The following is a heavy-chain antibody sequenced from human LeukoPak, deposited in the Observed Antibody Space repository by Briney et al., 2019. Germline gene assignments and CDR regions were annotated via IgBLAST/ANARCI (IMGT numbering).Heavy chain of an antibody. Sequence: SETLSLTCTVSGGSISSYYWSWIRQPPGKGLEWIGYIYYSGSTNYNPSLKSRVTISVATSKNQFSLKLSSVTAADTAVYYCARDYYDSSGYSIDAFDIWGQGTMVTVSS. J-gene: IGHJ3*02. CDR3: ARDYYDSSGYSIDAFDI. D-gene: IGHD3-22*01. V-gene: IGHV4-59*01. CDR2: IYYSGST. CDR1: GGSISSYY.